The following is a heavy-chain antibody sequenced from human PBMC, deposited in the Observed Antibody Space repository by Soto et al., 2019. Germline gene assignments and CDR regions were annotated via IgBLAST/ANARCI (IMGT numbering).Heavy chain of an antibody. Sequence: QVQLVQSGGEVKKPGASVKVSCKASGYTFRNHGISWVRQAPGQGLEWMGWISPYTGYTNYAQNFQGRLTMTTDTSTSTAYMHLRSLRSDDTAVYYCARDQTAAGTVDFWGQGTLVTVSS. CDR1: GYTFRNHG. CDR3: ARDQTAAGTVDF. D-gene: IGHD6-13*01. J-gene: IGHJ4*02. CDR2: ISPYTGYT. V-gene: IGHV1-18*04.